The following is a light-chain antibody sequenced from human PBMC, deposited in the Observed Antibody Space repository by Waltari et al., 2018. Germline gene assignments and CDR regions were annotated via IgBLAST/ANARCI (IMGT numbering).Light chain of an antibody. J-gene: IGKJ1*01. Sequence: IVLTQSPGTLSLSPGARATLSCRASQSVSRYLAWYQQKPGQAPRLLIYDASTRATGIPDRFSGGGSGTDFSLTISRLEPEDFAVYYCQKYGSLPATFGQGTKVEI. CDR1: QSVSRY. CDR3: QKYGSLPAT. V-gene: IGKV3-20*01. CDR2: DAS.